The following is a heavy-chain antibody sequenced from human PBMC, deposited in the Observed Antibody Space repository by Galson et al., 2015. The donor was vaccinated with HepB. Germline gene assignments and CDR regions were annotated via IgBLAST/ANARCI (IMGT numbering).Heavy chain of an antibody. CDR2: IFYTGST. D-gene: IGHD3-22*01. V-gene: IGHV4-39*01. J-gene: IGHJ3*02. CDR3: ARLEYDSSGYDAFDI. CDR1: GGSISSYIYY. Sequence: ETLSLTCTVSGGSISSYIYYWGWIRQPPGKGLEWIGTIFYTGSTFYNPSLKSRVTISVDTSRNQFSVKLSSVTAADTAMYYCARLEYDSSGYDAFDIWGQGTMVTVSS.